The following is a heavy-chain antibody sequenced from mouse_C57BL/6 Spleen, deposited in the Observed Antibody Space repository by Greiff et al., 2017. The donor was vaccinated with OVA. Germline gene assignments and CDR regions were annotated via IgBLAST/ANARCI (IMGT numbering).Heavy chain of an antibody. CDR1: GYTFTSYW. CDR3: ARPDYYDSSYYFDY. J-gene: IGHJ2*01. V-gene: IGHV1-64*01. CDR2: IHPNSGST. Sequence: QVHVKQPGAELVKPGASVKLSCKASGYTFTSYWMHWVKQRPGQGLEWIGMIHPNSGSTNYNEKFKSKATLTVDKSSSTAYMQLSSLTSEDSAVYYCARPDYYDSSYYFDYWGQGTTLTVSS. D-gene: IGHD1-1*01.